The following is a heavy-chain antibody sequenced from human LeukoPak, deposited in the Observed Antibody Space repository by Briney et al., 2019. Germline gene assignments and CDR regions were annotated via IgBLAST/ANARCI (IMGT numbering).Heavy chain of an antibody. V-gene: IGHV4-34*01. Sequence: SETLSLTCAVDGGSFSGFFCNWLRQSPGKGLEWIGEINHSGTTYYNPSLKSRVTISVDTSKNQFSLKLSSVTAADTAVYYCARGMIVYYYYGMDVWGQGTTVTVSS. J-gene: IGHJ6*02. CDR3: ARGMIVYYYYGMDV. CDR1: GGSFSGFF. D-gene: IGHD3-22*01. CDR2: INHSGTT.